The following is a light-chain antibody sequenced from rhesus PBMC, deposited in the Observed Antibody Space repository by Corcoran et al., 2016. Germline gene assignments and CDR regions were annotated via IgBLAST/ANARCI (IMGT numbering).Light chain of an antibody. J-gene: IGKJ3*01. CDR1: ENLNNY. CDR2: KAS. Sequence: DIQMIQSPSSLSASVGDRVTITCRASENLNNYLNWYQQKPGKAPKLLIYKASNLQSGVPSRFSGSGSGTDYTFTISNLQSGDVATYFYQHNYGTPFTCGPGTKLDIK. CDR3: QHNYGTPFT. V-gene: IGKV1-74*01.